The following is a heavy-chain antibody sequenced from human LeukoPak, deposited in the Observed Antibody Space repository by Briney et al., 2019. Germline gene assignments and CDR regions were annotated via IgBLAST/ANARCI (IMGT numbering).Heavy chain of an antibody. CDR2: INHSGST. CDR3: AREDYDFWSGYRYYFDY. Sequence: SETLSLTCTVSGGSISSYYWSWIRQPAGKGLEWIGEINHSGSTNYNPSLKSRVTISVDTSKNQFSLKLSSVAAADTAVYYCAREDYDFWSGYRYYFDYWGQGTLVTVSS. V-gene: IGHV4-34*01. D-gene: IGHD3-3*01. CDR1: GGSISSYY. J-gene: IGHJ4*02.